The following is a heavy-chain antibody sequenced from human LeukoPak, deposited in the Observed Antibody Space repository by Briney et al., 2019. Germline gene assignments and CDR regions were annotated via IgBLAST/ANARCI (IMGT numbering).Heavy chain of an antibody. J-gene: IGHJ6*02. D-gene: IGHD2/OR15-2a*01. CDR1: GFTFSSYG. Sequence: GGSLRLSCAASGFTFSSYGMHWVRQAPGKGLEWVAVIWYDGSNKYYADSVKGRFTISRDNSKNTLYLQMNSLRAEDTAVYYCARGGIRTTPYYYYGMDVWGQGTTVTVSS. CDR3: ARGGIRTTPYYYYGMDV. CDR2: IWYDGSNK. V-gene: IGHV3-33*01.